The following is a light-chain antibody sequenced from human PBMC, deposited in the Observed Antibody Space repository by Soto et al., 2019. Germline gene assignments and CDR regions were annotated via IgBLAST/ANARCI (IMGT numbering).Light chain of an antibody. CDR2: DIS. CDR3: QQYNNWPRT. CDR1: QSVSIL. V-gene: IGKV3-15*01. Sequence: EIVVTQSPATLSVSPGERATLSFRASQSVSILLAWYQQKPGQAPRLLIYDISTRATGVPARFSGSGSGTEFTLTISGLQSEDFALYYCQQYNNWPRTFGQGTKVDI. J-gene: IGKJ1*01.